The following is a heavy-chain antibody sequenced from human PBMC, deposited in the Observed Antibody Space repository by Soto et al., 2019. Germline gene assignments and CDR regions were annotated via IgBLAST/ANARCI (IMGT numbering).Heavy chain of an antibody. J-gene: IGHJ5*02. CDR3: AGGSSKSWFDP. V-gene: IGHV4-31*03. Sequence: KPSETLSLTCTVSCGSIRSDGYYWSWIRQHPGKGLEWIGYIYYSGSTYYNPSLKSRVSISADTSNNQFSLKLTSVTAADTAVYYCAGGSSKSWFDPWGQGTLVTVSS. CDR2: IYYSGST. D-gene: IGHD6-6*01. CDR1: CGSIRSDGYY.